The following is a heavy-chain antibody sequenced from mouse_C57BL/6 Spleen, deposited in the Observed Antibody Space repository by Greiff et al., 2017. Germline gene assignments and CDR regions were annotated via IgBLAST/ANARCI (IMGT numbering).Heavy chain of an antibody. CDR3: ARFYYGSNYFDY. D-gene: IGHD1-1*01. CDR1: GYTFTSYW. V-gene: IGHV1-52*01. J-gene: IGHJ2*01. CDR2: IDPSDSDT. Sequence: QVQLQQPGAELVRPGSSVKLSCKASGYTFTSYWMHWVKQRPIQGLEWIGNIDPSDSDTHYNQKFKDKATLTVDKSSSTAYMKLSSRTSEDSAVYYCARFYYGSNYFDYWGQGTTLTVSS.